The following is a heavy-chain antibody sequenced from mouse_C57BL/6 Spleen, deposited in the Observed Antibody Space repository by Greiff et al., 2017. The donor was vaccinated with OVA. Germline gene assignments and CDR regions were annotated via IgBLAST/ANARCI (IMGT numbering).Heavy chain of an antibody. J-gene: IGHJ2*01. D-gene: IGHD1-1*02. CDR2: ISSGGSYT. Sequence: EVKVVESGGDLVKPGGSLKLSCAASGFTFSSYGMSWVRQTPDKRLEWVATISSGGSYTYYPDSVKGRFTISRDNAKNTLYLQMSSLKSEDTAMYYCMVLFDYWGQGTTLTVSS. CDR1: GFTFSSYG. V-gene: IGHV5-6*01. CDR3: MVLFDY.